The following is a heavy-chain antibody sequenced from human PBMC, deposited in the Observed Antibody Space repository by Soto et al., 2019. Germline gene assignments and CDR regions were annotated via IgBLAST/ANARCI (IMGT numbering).Heavy chain of an antibody. D-gene: IGHD2-2*01. J-gene: IGHJ6*02. CDR2: INAGNGNT. CDR1: GYTFTSYA. Sequence: ASVKVSCKASGYTFTSYAMHWVRQAPGQRLECMGWINAGNGNTKYSQKLQGRVTMTTDTSTSTAYMELRSLRSDDTAVYYCAQSSQHLLTPHYYYYYGMDVWGQGTTVPVSS. V-gene: IGHV1-3*01. CDR3: AQSSQHLLTPHYYYYYGMDV.